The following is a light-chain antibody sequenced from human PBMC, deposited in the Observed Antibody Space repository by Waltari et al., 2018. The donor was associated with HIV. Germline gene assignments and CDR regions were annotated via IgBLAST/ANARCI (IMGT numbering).Light chain of an antibody. CDR2: SAS. J-gene: IGKJ4*01. CDR3: QQYDDWPPLT. Sequence: EIVMTQSPATLSVSPGDRATLSCRASQRVRSNLAWYQQKPGQAPRLLIFSASTRAAGTPARFSGGGSGTAFTLTITSLQSADFAVYYCQQYDDWPPLTFGGGTKVEI. V-gene: IGKV3-15*01. CDR1: QRVRSN.